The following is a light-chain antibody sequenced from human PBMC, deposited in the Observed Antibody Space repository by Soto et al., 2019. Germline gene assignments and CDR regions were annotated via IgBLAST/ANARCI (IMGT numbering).Light chain of an antibody. Sequence: EIVLTQSPGTLSLSPGERATLSCRASQSVTTNFLAWYQQKPGQAPRLLLYGASTRASGIPDRFSASRSGTDFSLTISRLEPEDSAVYYCQQYGSSWGTFGQGTKLEI. J-gene: IGKJ2*01. CDR3: QQYGSSWGT. CDR1: QSVTTNF. V-gene: IGKV3-20*01. CDR2: GAS.